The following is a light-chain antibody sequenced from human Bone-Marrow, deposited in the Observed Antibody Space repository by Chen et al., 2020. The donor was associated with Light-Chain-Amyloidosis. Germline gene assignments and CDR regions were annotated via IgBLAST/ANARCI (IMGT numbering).Light chain of an antibody. CDR2: DDS. CDR1: NIGPTS. Sequence: YVLTQPSSVSVAPGQTATIACGGNNIGPTSVPWYQQTPGQAPRLVVYDDSDRPSGIPERLSGSNSGNTATLTISRVEAGDEADYYCQVWDRSSDRPVFGGGTKLTVL. J-gene: IGLJ3*02. CDR3: QVWDRSSDRPV. V-gene: IGLV3-21*02.